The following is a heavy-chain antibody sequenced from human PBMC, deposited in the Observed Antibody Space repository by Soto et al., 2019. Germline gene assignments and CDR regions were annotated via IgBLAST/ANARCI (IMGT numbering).Heavy chain of an antibody. V-gene: IGHV1-69*06. CDR2: IIAIFGKA. CDR1: GCTFSSYA. D-gene: IGHD1-26*01. Sequence: GASVKVSCKASGCTFSSYAMNWVRQAPGQGLEWMGWIIAIFGKANYAQKFQGRVTITADKATSTAYMELSSLRSEDTAVSYCASYSGSYYIDYYYYGMDVWGQGTTVTVSS. CDR3: ASYSGSYYIDYYYYGMDV. J-gene: IGHJ6*02.